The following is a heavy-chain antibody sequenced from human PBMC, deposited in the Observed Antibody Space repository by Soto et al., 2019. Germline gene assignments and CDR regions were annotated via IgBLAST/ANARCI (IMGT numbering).Heavy chain of an antibody. J-gene: IGHJ4*02. D-gene: IGHD3-16*01. CDR1: GYTFTSYG. CDR2: ISAYNGNT. V-gene: IGHV1-18*01. Sequence: QVQLVQSGAEVKKPGASVKVSCKASGYTFTSYGISWVRQAPGQGLEWMGWISAYNGNTNYAQKLHGRVTMTKDTSTSTAYMELSSLRSDDTAVYYCARGPTYYDYIWGSYRRNFDYWGQGTLVTVSS. CDR3: ARGPTYYDYIWGSYRRNFDY.